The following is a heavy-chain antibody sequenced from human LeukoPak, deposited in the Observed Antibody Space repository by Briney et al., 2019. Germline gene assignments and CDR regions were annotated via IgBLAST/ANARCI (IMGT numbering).Heavy chain of an antibody. V-gene: IGHV1-2*04. Sequence: ASVKVSCKASGYTFTGYYMHWVRQAPGQGLEWMGWINPNSGGTNYAQKFQGWVTMTRDTSISTAYMELSRLRSDDTDVYYCARSIAAAGTAAFQHWGQGTLATVSS. CDR2: INPNSGGT. J-gene: IGHJ1*01. CDR1: GYTFTGYY. D-gene: IGHD6-13*01. CDR3: ARSIAAAGTAAFQH.